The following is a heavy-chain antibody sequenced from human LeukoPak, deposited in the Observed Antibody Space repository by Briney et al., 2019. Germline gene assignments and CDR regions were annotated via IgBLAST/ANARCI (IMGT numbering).Heavy chain of an antibody. D-gene: IGHD6-6*01. V-gene: IGHV3-23*01. CDR3: AKVTWESRPPDCNS. Sequence: GGSLRLSCAASGFTFSSYSMAWVRQAPGKGLEWVSVIRGSGDTALYADSVKGRFTISRDNFKNIVYLEMNSLRAEDTATYYCAKVTWESRPPDCNSWGPGTLVTVSS. CDR2: IRGSGDTA. CDR1: GFTFSSYS. J-gene: IGHJ4*02.